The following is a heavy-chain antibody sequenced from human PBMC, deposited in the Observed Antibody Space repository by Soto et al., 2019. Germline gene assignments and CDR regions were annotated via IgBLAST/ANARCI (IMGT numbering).Heavy chain of an antibody. J-gene: IGHJ6*02. CDR3: ATLCRKPLRYFDWSPPRFRNYGMDV. V-gene: IGHV4-39*01. CDR1: GGSISSSSYY. CDR2: IYYSGST. D-gene: IGHD3-9*01. Sequence: SETLSLTCTVSGGSISSSSYYWGWIRQPPGKGLEWIGSIYYSGSTYYNPSLKSRVTISVDTSKNQFSLKLSSVTAADTAVYYCATLCRKPLRYFDWSPPRFRNYGMDVWGQGTTVTVSS.